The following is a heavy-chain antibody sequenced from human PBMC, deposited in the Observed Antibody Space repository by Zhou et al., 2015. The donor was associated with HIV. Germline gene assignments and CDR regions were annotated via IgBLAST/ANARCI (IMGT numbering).Heavy chain of an antibody. Sequence: VQLVESGGGVVQPGRSLRLSCAASGFTFSSYGMHWVRQTEGKLEWISAIATSGDTYYAGSVKGRFTISREVANNTLYLQMNTLRAGDTAMYFCAREAQGALAGGNAFDVWAKGQCHRLF. CDR2: IATSGDT. J-gene: IGHJ3*01. CDR3: AREAQGALAGGNAFDV. V-gene: IGHV3-13*01. CDR1: GFTFSSYG. D-gene: IGHD6-19*01.